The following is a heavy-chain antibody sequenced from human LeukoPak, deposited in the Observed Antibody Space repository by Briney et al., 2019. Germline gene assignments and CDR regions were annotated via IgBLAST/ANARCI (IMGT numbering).Heavy chain of an antibody. D-gene: IGHD1-26*01. CDR3: ARGIVGALDAFDI. Sequence: GGSLRLSCAASGFTVSSNYMSWVRQAPGKGLEWVSVIYSGGSTYYTDSVKGRFTISRDNSKNTLYLQMNSLRAEDTAVYYCARGIVGALDAFDIWGQGTMVTVSS. CDR2: IYSGGST. J-gene: IGHJ3*02. V-gene: IGHV3-66*01. CDR1: GFTVSSNY.